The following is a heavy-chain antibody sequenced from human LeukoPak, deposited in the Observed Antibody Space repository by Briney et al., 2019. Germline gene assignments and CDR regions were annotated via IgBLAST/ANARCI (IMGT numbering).Heavy chain of an antibody. J-gene: IGHJ4*02. V-gene: IGHV3-33*01. Sequence: PGGSLRLSCAASGFTFSSYGMHWVRQAPGKGLEWVAVIWYDGSNKYYADSVKGRFIISRDNSKNTLYLQMNSLRAEDTAVYYCAREDYYDSSGYYYPLLDYWGQGTLVTVSS. CDR2: IWYDGSNK. CDR1: GFTFSSYG. CDR3: AREDYYDSSGYYYPLLDY. D-gene: IGHD3-22*01.